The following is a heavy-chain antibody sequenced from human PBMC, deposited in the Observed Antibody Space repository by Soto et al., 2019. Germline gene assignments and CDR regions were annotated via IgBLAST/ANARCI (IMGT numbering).Heavy chain of an antibody. CDR2: ISSSSTSMI. D-gene: IGHD6-19*01. CDR1: GFTFSSYS. J-gene: IGHJ4*02. CDR3: ARARYTGGWYRFFDY. V-gene: IGHV3-48*01. Sequence: PGGSLRLSCAASGFTFSSYSMNWVRQAPGKGLEWISYISSSSTSMIYYADSVKGRFTISRDNAKNSLYLQMNSLRAEDTAVYYCARARYTGGWYRFFDYWGQGTLVTVSS.